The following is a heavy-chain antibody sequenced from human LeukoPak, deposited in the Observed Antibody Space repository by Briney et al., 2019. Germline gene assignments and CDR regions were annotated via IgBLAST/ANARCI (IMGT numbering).Heavy chain of an antibody. CDR1: GGSFSGYY. CDR2: INHGGST. V-gene: IGHV4-34*01. CDR3: ARGDTAMPIGDY. D-gene: IGHD5-18*01. Sequence: SETLSLTCAVYGGSFSGYYWSWIRQPPGKGLEWIGEINHGGSTNYHPSLKSRVSISVDTSKSQFSLKLSSVTAADTAVYYCARGDTAMPIGDYWGQGTLVTVSS. J-gene: IGHJ4*02.